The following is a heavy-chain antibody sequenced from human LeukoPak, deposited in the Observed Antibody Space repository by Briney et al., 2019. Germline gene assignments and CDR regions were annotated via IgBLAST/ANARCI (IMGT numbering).Heavy chain of an antibody. CDR1: GYTFTNYW. Sequence: GESLKISFKGSGYTFTNYWIGWVRQMPGKGLEWMGIIYPGDSETRYSPSFQGQVTISADMPISAAYLQWSSLKASDTAMYYCARRGGNSGSDYWGQGTLVTVSS. CDR2: IYPGDSET. D-gene: IGHD4-23*01. V-gene: IGHV5-51*01. CDR3: ARRGGNSGSDY. J-gene: IGHJ4*02.